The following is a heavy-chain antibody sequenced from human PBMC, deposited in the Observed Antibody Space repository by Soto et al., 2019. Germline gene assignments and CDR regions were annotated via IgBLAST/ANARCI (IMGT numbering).Heavy chain of an antibody. Sequence: ASVKVSCKASGYTFTSYGISRVRQAPGQGLEWMGWISAYNGNTNYAQKLQGRVTMTTDTSTSTAYMELRSLRSDDTAVYYCARDSEGRYCSGGSCYSESSYYYGMDVWG. D-gene: IGHD2-15*01. CDR1: GYTFTSYG. J-gene: IGHJ6*01. V-gene: IGHV1-18*01. CDR2: ISAYNGNT. CDR3: ARDSEGRYCSGGSCYSESSYYYGMDV.